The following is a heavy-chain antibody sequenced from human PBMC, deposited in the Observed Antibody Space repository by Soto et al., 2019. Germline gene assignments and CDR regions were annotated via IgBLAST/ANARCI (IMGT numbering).Heavy chain of an antibody. D-gene: IGHD3-3*01. Sequence: GGSLRLSCAASGFTFSSYAMHWVRQAPGKGLEWVAVISYDGSNKYYADSVKGRFTISRDNSKNTLYLQMNSLRAEDTAVYYCARGPVFYDFWSGDYYYGMDVWGQGTTVTVSS. CDR2: ISYDGSNK. V-gene: IGHV3-30-3*01. J-gene: IGHJ6*02. CDR1: GFTFSSYA. CDR3: ARGPVFYDFWSGDYYYGMDV.